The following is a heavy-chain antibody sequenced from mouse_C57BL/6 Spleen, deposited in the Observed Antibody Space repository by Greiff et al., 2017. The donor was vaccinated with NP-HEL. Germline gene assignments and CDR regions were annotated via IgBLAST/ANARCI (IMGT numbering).Heavy chain of an antibody. CDR1: GYAFSSSW. Sequence: QVQLKQSGPELVKPGASVKISCKASGYAFSSSWMNWVKQRPGKGLEWIGRIYPGDGDTNYNGKFKGKATLTADKSSSTAYMPLSSLTSDDSAVYFCARYRYGGGYGFAYWGQGTLVTVSA. J-gene: IGHJ3*01. CDR2: IYPGDGDT. D-gene: IGHD1-1*01. CDR3: ARYRYGGGYGFAY. V-gene: IGHV1-82*01.